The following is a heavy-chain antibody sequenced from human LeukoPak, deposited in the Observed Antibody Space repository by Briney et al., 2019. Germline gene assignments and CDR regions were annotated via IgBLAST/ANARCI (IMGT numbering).Heavy chain of an antibody. V-gene: IGHV1-18*01. J-gene: IGHJ3*02. CDR2: ISAYNGNT. Sequence: ASVKVSCKASGYTFTSYGISWVRQAPGQGLEWMGWISAYNGNTNYAQKLQGRVTMTTDTSTSTAYMELRSLRSDDTAVYYCAISSGSYSGDAFDIWGQGTMVTVSS. D-gene: IGHD1-26*01. CDR3: AISSGSYSGDAFDI. CDR1: GYTFTSYG.